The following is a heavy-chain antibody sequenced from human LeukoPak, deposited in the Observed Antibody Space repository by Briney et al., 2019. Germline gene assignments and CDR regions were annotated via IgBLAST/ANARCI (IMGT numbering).Heavy chain of an antibody. CDR2: INPNTGDT. V-gene: IGHV1-2*02. D-gene: IGHD4-17*01. J-gene: IGHJ4*02. CDR1: GYTFTGYY. Sequence: GASVKVSCKASGYTFTGYYMHWVRQAPGQGLEWMGWINPNTGDTNYPQKFQGRVTMTRDTSISTAYMEVSRLTSDDTAVYYCARARDYGDYVYWGQGALVTVSS. CDR3: ARARDYGDYVY.